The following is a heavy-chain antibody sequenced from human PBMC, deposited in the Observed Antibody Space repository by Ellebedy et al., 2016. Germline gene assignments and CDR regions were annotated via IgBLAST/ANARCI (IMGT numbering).Heavy chain of an antibody. CDR1: GYTFTSYG. V-gene: IGHV1-18*01. Sequence: ASVKVSXXASGYTFTSYGISWVRQAPGQGLEWMGWISAYNGNTNYAQKLQGRVTMTTDTSTSTAYMELRSLRSEDTAVYYCARAYRGSSGWYGRGYYFDYWGQGTLVTVSS. D-gene: IGHD6-19*01. CDR3: ARAYRGSSGWYGRGYYFDY. J-gene: IGHJ4*02. CDR2: ISAYNGNT.